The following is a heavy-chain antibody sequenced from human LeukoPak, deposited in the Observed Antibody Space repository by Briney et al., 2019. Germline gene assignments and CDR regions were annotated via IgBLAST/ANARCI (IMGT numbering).Heavy chain of an antibody. D-gene: IGHD3-3*01. V-gene: IGHV3-7*01. CDR2: IKGDGGDK. CDR3: ARDMEFWSGSDY. J-gene: IGHJ4*02. CDR1: GFTFSDYW. Sequence: GGSLRLSCAASGFTFSDYWISWIRQAPGKGLEWVANIKGDGGDKYYVDSVKGRFTISRDNAKNSLYLQMNSLRAEDTAVYYCARDMEFWSGSDYWGQGTLVTVSS.